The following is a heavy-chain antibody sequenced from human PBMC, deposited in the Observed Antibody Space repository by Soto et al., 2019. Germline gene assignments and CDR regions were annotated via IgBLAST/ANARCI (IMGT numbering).Heavy chain of an antibody. V-gene: IGHV3-30-3*01. CDR3: APAIDMVRGDMLSDY. CDR2: ISYDGSNK. CDR1: GFTFSSYA. J-gene: IGHJ4*02. Sequence: QVQLVESGGGVVQPGRSLRLSCAASGFTFSSYAMHWVRQAPGKGLEWVAVISYDGSNKYYADSVKGRFTISRDNSKNTLYLQMNSPRAEDTAVYYCAPAIDMVRGDMLSDYWGQGTLVTVSS. D-gene: IGHD3-10*01.